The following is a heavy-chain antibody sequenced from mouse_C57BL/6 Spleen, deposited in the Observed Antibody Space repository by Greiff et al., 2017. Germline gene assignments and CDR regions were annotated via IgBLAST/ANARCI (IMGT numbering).Heavy chain of an antibody. CDR3: ASATTVVARYFDV. CDR2: IWSGGST. J-gene: IGHJ1*03. V-gene: IGHV2-2*01. Sequence: QVQLKESGPGLVQPSQSLSITCTVSGFSLTSYGVHWVRQSPGKGLEWLGVIWSGGSTDYNAAFISRLSISKDNSKSQVFFKMNSLQADDTAIYYCASATTVVARYFDVWGTGTTVTVSS. CDR1: GFSLTSYG. D-gene: IGHD1-1*01.